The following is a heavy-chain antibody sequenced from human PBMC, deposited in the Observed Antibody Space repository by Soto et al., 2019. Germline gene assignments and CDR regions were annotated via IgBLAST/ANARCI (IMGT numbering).Heavy chain of an antibody. CDR3: AIHPGKDAFDI. J-gene: IGHJ3*02. CDR1: GFTFSTYW. CDR2: IRQDGSEK. V-gene: IGHV3-7*01. Sequence: EVQLVESGGGLVQPGGSLRLSCAASGFTFSTYWMSWVRQAPGKGLEWVAIIRQDGSEKYYLDSVRGRFIISRDNAQNSLHLQMNSLRAEDTAVYYWAIHPGKDAFDIWGQGTMVTVFS.